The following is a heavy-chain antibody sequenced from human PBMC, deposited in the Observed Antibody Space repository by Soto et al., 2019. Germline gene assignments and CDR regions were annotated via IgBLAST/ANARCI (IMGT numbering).Heavy chain of an antibody. J-gene: IGHJ3*02. Sequence: QVQVQQWGAGLLKSSETLSLTCAVYGGSFSGYYWSWIRQSPGKGLEWIGEVNPTGSTKYNPSLKSRVTISVDTSKNQFSLSLNSVTAADTALYYCARSREQGLVDAFDIWGQGTMVTVSS. D-gene: IGHD6-19*01. CDR1: GGSFSGYY. CDR2: VNPTGST. CDR3: ARSREQGLVDAFDI. V-gene: IGHV4-34*01.